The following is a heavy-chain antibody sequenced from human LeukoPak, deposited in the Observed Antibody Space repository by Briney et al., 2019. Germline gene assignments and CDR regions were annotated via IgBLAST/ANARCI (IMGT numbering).Heavy chain of an antibody. Sequence: SMKVSCKASGGTFSSYAISWVRQAPGQGLEWMGRIIPILGIANYAQKFQGRVTITADKSTSTAYMELSSLRSEDTAVYYCARAGRYGSGNYYYGMDVWGQGTTVTVSS. CDR2: IIPILGIA. V-gene: IGHV1-69*04. J-gene: IGHJ6*02. D-gene: IGHD3-10*01. CDR3: ARAGRYGSGNYYYGMDV. CDR1: GGTFSSYA.